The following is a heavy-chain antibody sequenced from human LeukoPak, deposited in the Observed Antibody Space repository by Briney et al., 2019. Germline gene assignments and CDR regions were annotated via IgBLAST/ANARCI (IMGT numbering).Heavy chain of an antibody. CDR2: IKQDGGEK. J-gene: IGHJ4*02. CDR1: GFPFINYW. V-gene: IGHV3-7*01. Sequence: PGGSLRLSCAASGFPFINYWMSWVRQAPGKGLEWVANIKQDGGEKYYVDSVKGRFTISRDNAKNSLYLEMNSLRAEDTAVYYCARDRDNFWSGYSDYWGQGILVTVSS. D-gene: IGHD3-3*01. CDR3: ARDRDNFWSGYSDY.